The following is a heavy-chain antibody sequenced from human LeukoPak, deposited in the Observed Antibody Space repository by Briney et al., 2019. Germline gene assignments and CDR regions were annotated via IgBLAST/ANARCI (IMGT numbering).Heavy chain of an antibody. J-gene: IGHJ5*02. D-gene: IGHD2-2*01. CDR1: GGTFSSYA. V-gene: IGHV1-69*05. CDR3: AREIAVVPAAGNSWFDP. CDR2: SIPMFRTA. Sequence: SVKVSYKASGGTFSSYAISWVRQAPGQGLEWMGGSIPMFRTANYAQKFRGRVTMTTDESTSTAYMELSSLRSEDTAVYYCAREIAVVPAAGNSWFDPWGQGTLVIVSS.